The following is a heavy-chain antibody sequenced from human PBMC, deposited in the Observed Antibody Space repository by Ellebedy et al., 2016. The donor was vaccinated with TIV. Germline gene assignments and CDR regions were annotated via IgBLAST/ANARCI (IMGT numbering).Heavy chain of an antibody. CDR2: TYTSGSI. CDR3: ARVRGYDFDY. D-gene: IGHD5-12*01. J-gene: IGHJ4*02. V-gene: IGHV4-4*07. CDR1: GGSIRSYY. Sequence: MPSETLSLTCTVSGGSIRSYYWRCIRQPAGKGLEWIGRTYTSGSINYNPSLKSRVTMSVDTSKNQFSLKLSSVTAADTAVYYCARVRGYDFDYWGQGTLVTVSS.